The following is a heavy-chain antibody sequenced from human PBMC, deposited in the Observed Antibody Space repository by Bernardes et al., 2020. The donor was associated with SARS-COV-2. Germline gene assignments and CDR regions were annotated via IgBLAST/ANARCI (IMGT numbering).Heavy chain of an antibody. CDR3: ATERQSLTVFGVGHDAFDF. D-gene: IGHD3-3*01. CDR2: VSWDGSTT. V-gene: IGHV3-43*01. CDR1: GFTVSSNY. J-gene: IGHJ3*01. Sequence: GGSLRLSCAASGFTVSSNYMSWVRQAPGKGLEWVSLVSWDGSTTNYADSVKGRFIISRDSSRNTVHLQMDSLRKEDTALYYCATERQSLTVFGVGHDAFDFWGQGTMVTVSS.